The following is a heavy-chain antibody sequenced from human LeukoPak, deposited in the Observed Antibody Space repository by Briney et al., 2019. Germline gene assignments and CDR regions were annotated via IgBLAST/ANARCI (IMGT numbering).Heavy chain of an antibody. CDR1: GFTFNTYA. D-gene: IGHD2/OR15-2a*01. V-gene: IGHV3-23*01. CDR3: AKAVDDYLFDY. CDR2: IGGSGSST. Sequence: GGSLRLSCAASGFTFNTYAMSWVRQAPGKGLEWVSGIGGSGSSTYYAESVKGRFTISRDNSKNTLYLQMNSLRAEDTAAYYRAKAVDDYLFDYWGQGTLVTVSS. J-gene: IGHJ4*02.